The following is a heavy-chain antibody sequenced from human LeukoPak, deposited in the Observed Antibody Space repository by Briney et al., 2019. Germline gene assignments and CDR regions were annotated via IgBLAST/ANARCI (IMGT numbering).Heavy chain of an antibody. CDR1: GGSFSGYY. D-gene: IGHD3-16*01. V-gene: IGHV4-59*01. CDR3: ARYGLMGGA. CDR2: IYYSGST. J-gene: IGHJ5*02. Sequence: SETLSLTCAVYGGSFSGYYWSWIRQPPGKGLEWIGYIYYSGSTNYNPSLKSRVSISVDTSKNQFSLKLTSVTAADTAVYYCARYGLMGGAWGQGTLVTVSS.